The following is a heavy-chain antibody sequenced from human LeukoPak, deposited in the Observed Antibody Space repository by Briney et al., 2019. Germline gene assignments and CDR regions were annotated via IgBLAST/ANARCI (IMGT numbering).Heavy chain of an antibody. CDR1: GYTFTAGYY. D-gene: IGHD3-10*01. J-gene: IGHJ4*02. CDR3: ARGYSMIRGQIPPDY. Sequence: ASVKVSCKASGYTFTAGYYMHWVRQAPGQGLEWMGWINPNSGGTNYAQKFQGRIIMTSDTSLNTAHMELNRLTSDDTAIYYCARGYSMIRGQIPPDYWGQGTLVTVSS. CDR2: INPNSGGT. V-gene: IGHV1-2*02.